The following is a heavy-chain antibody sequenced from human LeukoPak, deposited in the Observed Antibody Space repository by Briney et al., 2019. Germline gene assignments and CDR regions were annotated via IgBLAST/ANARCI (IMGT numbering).Heavy chain of an antibody. D-gene: IGHD5-24*01. CDR1: GFTFSNAW. V-gene: IGHV3-15*01. CDR2: IKSKTDGGTT. Sequence: GGSLRLSCAASGFTFSNAWMSWVRQAPGKGLEWVGRIKSKTDGGTTDYAAPVKGRFTISRDDSKNTLYLQMNSLKTEDTAVYYCTTEGGYNLVYYYYMDVWGTGTTVTISS. J-gene: IGHJ6*03. CDR3: TTEGGYNLVYYYYMDV.